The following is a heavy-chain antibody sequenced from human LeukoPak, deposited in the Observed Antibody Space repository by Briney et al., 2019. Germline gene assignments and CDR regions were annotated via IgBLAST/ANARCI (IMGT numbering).Heavy chain of an antibody. Sequence: GGSLRLSCAASGFTFSSYGMHWVRQAPGKGLEWVAFIRYDGSNKYYADSVKGRFTLSRDNAKNSLYLQMNSLRVEDTAVYYCARVRAATIGFDFWGQGTLVTVSS. J-gene: IGHJ4*02. CDR2: IRYDGSNK. V-gene: IGHV3-30*02. CDR3: ARVRAATIGFDF. D-gene: IGHD5-12*01. CDR1: GFTFSSYG.